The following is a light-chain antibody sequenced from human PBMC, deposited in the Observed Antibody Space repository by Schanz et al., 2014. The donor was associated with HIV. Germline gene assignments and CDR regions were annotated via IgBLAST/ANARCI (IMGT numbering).Light chain of an antibody. V-gene: IGKV3-20*01. J-gene: IGKJ4*01. Sequence: EIVLTQSPGTLSLSPGERAALSCRASRGVSSSYLAWYQQKPGQAPRLLIYDGSKRATDIPDRFSGRGSATDFTLTISRLEPEDFAVYYCQQYGRTLTFGGGTKVEIK. CDR3: QQYGRTLT. CDR1: RGVSSSY. CDR2: DGS.